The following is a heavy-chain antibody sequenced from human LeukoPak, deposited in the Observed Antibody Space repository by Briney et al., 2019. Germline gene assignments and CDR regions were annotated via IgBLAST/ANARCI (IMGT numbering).Heavy chain of an antibody. CDR1: GFFVRDYY. CDR3: TRGIAKTGMNC. Sequence: PGGSLRLSCAASGFFVRDYYMTWIRQAPGRGLEWVGFIRSKTYGETTEYAASVKGRFTISRDDSKSIAYLQMNSLKSEDTAVYYCTRGIAKTGMNCWGQGTLVTVSA. CDR2: IRSKTYGETT. D-gene: IGHD6-19*01. J-gene: IGHJ4*02. V-gene: IGHV3-49*03.